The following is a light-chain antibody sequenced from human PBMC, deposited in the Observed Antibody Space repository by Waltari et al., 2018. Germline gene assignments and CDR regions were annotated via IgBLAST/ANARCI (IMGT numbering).Light chain of an antibody. CDR1: HNLFYSANSKNY. V-gene: IGKV4-1*01. CDR3: QQHYSSPYT. CDR2: WAS. J-gene: IGKJ2*01. Sequence: DIVMTQSPDSLAVSLGQRATLPCKSRHNLFYSANSKNYLAWYQQKPGQPPKLRIYWASSRETGVPDRFSGSGSGTDFTLTISSLQAEDVAVYYCQQHYSSPYTFGQGTKLEI.